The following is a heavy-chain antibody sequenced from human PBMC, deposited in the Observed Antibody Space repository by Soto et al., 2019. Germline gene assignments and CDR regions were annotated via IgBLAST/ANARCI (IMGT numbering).Heavy chain of an antibody. D-gene: IGHD6-6*01. CDR2: INPNSGGT. CDR3: ARDRQLRYLFDY. V-gene: IGHV1-2*02. J-gene: IGHJ4*02. CDR1: GYTFTGYY. Sequence: ASVKVSCKASGYTFTGYYMHWVRQAPGQGLEWMGWINPNSGGTNYAQKFQGRVTMTRDTSISTAYMELSRLRSDDTAVYYCARDRQLRYLFDYWGQGTPVTVSS.